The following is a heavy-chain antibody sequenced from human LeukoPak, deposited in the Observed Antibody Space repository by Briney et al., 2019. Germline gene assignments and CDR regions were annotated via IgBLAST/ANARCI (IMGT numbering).Heavy chain of an antibody. V-gene: IGHV4-39*01. CDR3: ARLHHDFWSGYYPPRAFDI. Sequence: SETLSLTCTLSLGSISSSSYYWGWIRQPPGKGLEWIGSIYYSGSTYYNPSLKSRVTISVGTSKNQFSLKLSSVTAADTAVYYCARLHHDFWSGYYPPRAFDIWGQGTMVTVSS. CDR1: LGSISSSSYY. CDR2: IYYSGST. J-gene: IGHJ3*02. D-gene: IGHD3-3*01.